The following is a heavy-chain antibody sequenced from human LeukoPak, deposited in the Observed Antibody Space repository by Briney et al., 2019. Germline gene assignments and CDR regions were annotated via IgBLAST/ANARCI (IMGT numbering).Heavy chain of an antibody. CDR3: ARDRSGWYDY. CDR2: ISSSGRTI. J-gene: IGHJ4*02. Sequence: GGSLGLSCAASGFTFSSYEMNWVRQAPGKGLEWVSYISSSGRTIFYADSVKGRFTISRDNAKNSLYLQMDSLRAEDTAVYYCARDRSGWYDYWGQGTLVTVSS. D-gene: IGHD6-19*01. V-gene: IGHV3-48*03. CDR1: GFTFSSYE.